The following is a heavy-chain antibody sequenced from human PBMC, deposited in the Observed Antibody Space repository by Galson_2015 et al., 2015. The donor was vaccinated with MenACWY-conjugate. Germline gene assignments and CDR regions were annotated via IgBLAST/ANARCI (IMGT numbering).Heavy chain of an antibody. CDR1: GFTFRNYA. D-gene: IGHD6-13*01. Sequence: SLRLSCAASGFTFRNYAMSWVRQAPGGGPEWVSTISGSGGSTYYADSVKGRFTISRDNSKNTLYLQMNSLRAEDMAIYYCAFQGAAGTGAVDYSGQGPLVTVSS. J-gene: IGHJ4*02. CDR3: AFQGAAGTGAVDY. CDR2: ISGSGGST. V-gene: IGHV3-23*01.